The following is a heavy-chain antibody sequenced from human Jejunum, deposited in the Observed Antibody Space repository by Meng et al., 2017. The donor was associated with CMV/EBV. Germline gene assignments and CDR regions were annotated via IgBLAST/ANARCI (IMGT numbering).Heavy chain of an antibody. CDR1: GYXXXNYX. V-gene: IGHV1-18*01. D-gene: IGHD1-26*01. CDR3: ARVEVGITSGDY. CDR2: ISAYNGDT. Sequence: KKPGASVXXHYKXSGYXXXNYXIXWVRQAPGTGLEWMGRISAYNGDTNYAQTLQGRVTMTTDTSTNTAYMELRSLRTDDTAVNYCARVEVGITSGDYWGQGTLVTVSS. J-gene: IGHJ4*02.